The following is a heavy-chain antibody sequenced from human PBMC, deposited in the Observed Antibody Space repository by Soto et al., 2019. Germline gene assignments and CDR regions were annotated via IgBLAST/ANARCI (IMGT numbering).Heavy chain of an antibody. J-gene: IGHJ3*02. CDR2: ISVTGSST. CDR3: GRTGGGSGYSHTSI. CDR1: GFTFSTSA. D-gene: IGHD5-12*01. Sequence: PGGSLRLSCAASGFTFSTSAMNWVRQAPGKGLEWLSTISVTGSSTFYADSVKGRFTISRDNSKNTLHLQMNSLRVEDTAVYFCGRTGGGSGYSHTSIWGQGTMVTVSS. V-gene: IGHV3-23*01.